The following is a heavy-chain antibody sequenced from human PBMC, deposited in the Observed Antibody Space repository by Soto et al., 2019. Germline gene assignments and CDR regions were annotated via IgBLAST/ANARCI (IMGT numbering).Heavy chain of an antibody. CDR3: ARGLAGYSYGYFDYYYGMDV. V-gene: IGHV4-59*01. J-gene: IGHJ6*02. CDR1: GGSISSYY. Sequence: PSETLSLTCTVSGGSISSYYWSWIRQPQGKGLEWIGYIYYSGSTNYNPSLKSRVTISVDTSKNQFSLKLSSVTAADTAVYYCARGLAGYSYGYFDYYYGMDVWGQGTTVTVSS. CDR2: IYYSGST. D-gene: IGHD5-18*01.